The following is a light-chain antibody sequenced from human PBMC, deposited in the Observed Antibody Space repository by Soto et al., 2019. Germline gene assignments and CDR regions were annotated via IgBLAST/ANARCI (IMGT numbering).Light chain of an antibody. CDR2: NNH. Sequence: QPVLTQPSSASGTPGQRVTISCSGGSSNIGGNTAHWYQQFPGTAPKLLIYNNHQRPSGVPDRFSGSKSGTSASLAISGLQSEDEAMYYSAAWDDSLSGPVFGEGPKLNVL. J-gene: IGLJ2*01. CDR3: AAWDDSLSGPV. V-gene: IGLV1-44*01. CDR1: SSNIGGNT.